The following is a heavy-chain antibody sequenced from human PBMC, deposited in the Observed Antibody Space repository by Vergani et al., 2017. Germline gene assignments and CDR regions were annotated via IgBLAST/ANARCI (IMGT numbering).Heavy chain of an antibody. V-gene: IGHV3-21*01. J-gene: IGHJ3*01. CDR1: GFTFSHYS. Sequence: EVQLVQSGAEVKKPGESLRISCVASGFTFSHYSMNWVRQAPGKGLEWVSSISGNNDDVYYADSVKGRFTISRDNAKNSLYLDMSSLRAEDTAVYDCVRDVRVSRTWGQGTLVAVSS. CDR3: VRDVRVSRT. CDR2: ISGNNDDV.